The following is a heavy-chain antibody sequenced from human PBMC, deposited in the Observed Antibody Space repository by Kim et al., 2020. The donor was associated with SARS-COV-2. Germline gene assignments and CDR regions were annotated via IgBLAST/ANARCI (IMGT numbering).Heavy chain of an antibody. Sequence: SETLSLTCAVYGGSFSGYYWSWIRQPPGKGLEWIGEINHSGSTNYNPSLKSRVTISVDTSKNQFSLKLSSVTAADTAVYYCAREGGDGYNYRHFDYWGQG. CDR1: GGSFSGYY. V-gene: IGHV4-34*01. CDR3: AREGGDGYNYRHFDY. CDR2: INHSGST. J-gene: IGHJ4*02. D-gene: IGHD5-12*01.